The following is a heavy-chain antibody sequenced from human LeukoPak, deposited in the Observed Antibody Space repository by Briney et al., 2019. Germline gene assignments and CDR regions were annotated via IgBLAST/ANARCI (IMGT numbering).Heavy chain of an antibody. Sequence: GGSLRLSCAASGFTFSSYEMNWVRQAPGKGLEWVSYISSSGSTIYYADSVKGRFTISRDNAKNSLYLQMNSLRAEDTAVYYCARASSGRGYYYYYMDVWGKGTTVTVSS. D-gene: IGHD6-19*01. V-gene: IGHV3-48*03. CDR3: ARASSGRGYYYYYMDV. CDR1: GFTFSSYE. J-gene: IGHJ6*03. CDR2: ISSSGSTI.